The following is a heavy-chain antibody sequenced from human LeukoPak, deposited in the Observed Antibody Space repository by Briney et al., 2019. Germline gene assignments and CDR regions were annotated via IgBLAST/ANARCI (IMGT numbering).Heavy chain of an antibody. Sequence: SGPTLVNPTQTLTLTCTFSGFSLSTSGVGVGWIRQPPGKALEWLALIYWNDDKRYSPSLKSGLTITKDTSKNQVVLTMTNMDPVDTATYYRAHRNVAGGAFDIWGQGTMVTVSS. CDR1: GFSLSTSGVG. D-gene: IGHD6-13*01. CDR2: IYWNDDK. CDR3: AHRNVAGGAFDI. V-gene: IGHV2-5*01. J-gene: IGHJ3*02.